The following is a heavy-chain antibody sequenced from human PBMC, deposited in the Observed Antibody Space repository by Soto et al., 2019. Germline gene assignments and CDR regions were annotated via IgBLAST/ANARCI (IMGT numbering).Heavy chain of an antibody. CDR1: GGSISIGVYY. D-gene: IGHD3-22*01. CDR3: ARYSYYYDSSGYRPLDY. J-gene: IGHJ4*02. V-gene: IGHV4-30-4*01. Sequence: PSGTLSLTCAVSGGSISIGVYYWSWIRQPPGKGLEWIGYIYYSGSTYYNPSLKSRVTISVDTSKNQFSLKLSSVTAADTAVYYCARYSYYYDSSGYRPLDYWGQGTLVTVSS. CDR2: IYYSGST.